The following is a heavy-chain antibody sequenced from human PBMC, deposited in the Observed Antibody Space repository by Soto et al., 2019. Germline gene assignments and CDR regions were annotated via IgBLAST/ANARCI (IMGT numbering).Heavy chain of an antibody. CDR3: ARLKQDYAVA. CDR1: GYTFTSYD. Sequence: QVQLVQSGAEVKKPGASVKVSCKASGYTFTSYDINWVRLATGQGLEWRGWMNPNSGNTAYAQKFQGRVTMTRNTSISTAYMELSSLRSEDTDVYYCARLKQDYAVAWGQGTLVTVSS. V-gene: IGHV1-8*01. J-gene: IGHJ5*02. D-gene: IGHD3-16*01. CDR2: MNPNSGNT.